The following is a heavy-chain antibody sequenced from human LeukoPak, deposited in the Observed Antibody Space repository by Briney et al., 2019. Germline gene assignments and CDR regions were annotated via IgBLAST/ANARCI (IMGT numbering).Heavy chain of an antibody. V-gene: IGHV1-69*04. Sequence: SVKVSFSSSGCTFSIYAISRVRQAPGQGLEWMGRIIPILGIANYAQKFQGRVTITADKSTSTAYMELSRLRSEDTALYYCARDPRDYYYCVMLLWRRGTTVTVSS. J-gene: IGHJ6*02. CDR2: IIPILGIA. CDR3: ARDPRDYYYCVMLL. CDR1: GCTFSIYA.